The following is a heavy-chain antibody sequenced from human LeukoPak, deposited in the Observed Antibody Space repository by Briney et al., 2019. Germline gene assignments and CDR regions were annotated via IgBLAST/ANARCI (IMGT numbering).Heavy chain of an antibody. V-gene: IGHV4-61*02. CDR3: ARGLRGKTTSSLIFGVVRGFDY. Sequence: PSETLSLTCTVSGGSISSGSYYWSWIRQPAGKGLEWIGRIYTSGSTNYNPSLKSRVTISVDTSKNQFSLKLSSVTAADTAVYYCARGLRGKTTSSLIFGVVRGFDYWGQGTLVTVSS. D-gene: IGHD3-3*01. J-gene: IGHJ4*02. CDR1: GGSISSGSYY. CDR2: IYTSGST.